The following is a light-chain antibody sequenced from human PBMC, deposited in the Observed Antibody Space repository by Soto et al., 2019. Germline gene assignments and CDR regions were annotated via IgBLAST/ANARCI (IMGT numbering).Light chain of an antibody. CDR2: DAS. Sequence: EIVLTQSPATLSLSPGERATLSCRASQSVNSFLAWYQQKPGQAPRLLIYDASNRATGIPARFSGSASGTDFTLTISSLEPEDFAVYYCQQRSNWPPWTLGQGTKVEIK. J-gene: IGKJ1*01. CDR1: QSVNSF. V-gene: IGKV3-11*01. CDR3: QQRSNWPPWT.